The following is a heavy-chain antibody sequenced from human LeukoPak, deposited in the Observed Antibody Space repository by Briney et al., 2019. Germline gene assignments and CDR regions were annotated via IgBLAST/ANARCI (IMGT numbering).Heavy chain of an antibody. V-gene: IGHV4-34*01. CDR2: INHSGST. D-gene: IGHD2-21*01. CDR1: GGSFSGYY. J-gene: IGHJ2*01. Sequence: PSETLSLTCAVYGGSFSGYYWSWIRQPPGKGLEWIGEINHSGSTNYNPSLKSRVTISVDTSKNQFSLKLSSVTAADTAVYHCARQVIALYWYFDLWGRGTLVTVSS. CDR3: ARQVIALYWYFDL.